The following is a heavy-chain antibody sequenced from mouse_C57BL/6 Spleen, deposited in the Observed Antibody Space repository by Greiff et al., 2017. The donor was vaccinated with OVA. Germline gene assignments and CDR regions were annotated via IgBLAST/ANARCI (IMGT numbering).Heavy chain of an antibody. CDR1: GFTFSDYG. D-gene: IGHD2-4*01. J-gene: IGHJ2*01. Sequence: EVKLMESGGGLVKPGGSLKLSCAASGFTFSDYGMHWVRQAPEQGLEWVAYIISGSSTIYSADTVKGRFTITRDNAKNTLFLQMTSLRSEDTAMYYCAFIYYDYDAFDYWGQGTTLTVSS. V-gene: IGHV5-17*01. CDR2: IISGSSTI. CDR3: AFIYYDYDAFDY.